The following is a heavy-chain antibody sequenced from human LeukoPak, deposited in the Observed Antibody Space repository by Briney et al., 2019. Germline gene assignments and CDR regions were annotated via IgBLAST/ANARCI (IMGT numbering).Heavy chain of an antibody. V-gene: IGHV1-8*01. J-gene: IGHJ4*02. D-gene: IGHD6-13*01. CDR1: GYTFTSYD. Sequence: ASVKVSCKASGYTFTSYDINWVRQATGQGLEWMGWMNPNSGNTGYAQKFQGRVTMTRDTSTSTAYLELSSLGSEDTAVYYCTRNIAPGGKGYYFDYWGQGTLVTVSS. CDR2: MNPNSGNT. CDR3: TRNIAPGGKGYYFDY.